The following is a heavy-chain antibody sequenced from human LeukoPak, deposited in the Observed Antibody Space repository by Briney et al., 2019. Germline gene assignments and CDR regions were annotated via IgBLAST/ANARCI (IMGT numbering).Heavy chain of an antibody. D-gene: IGHD6-19*01. Sequence: SETLSLLCAVYGVPFRGYHWSWIPQPPGKGLEGIGEINHSGSTNYNPSLKRRVTISVDTSKNQFSLRLSSVTAADTAVYYCARVLEGSSGQHWYFDLWGRGTLVTVSS. CDR3: ARVLEGSSGQHWYFDL. CDR1: GVPFRGYH. CDR2: INHSGST. J-gene: IGHJ2*01. V-gene: IGHV4-34*01.